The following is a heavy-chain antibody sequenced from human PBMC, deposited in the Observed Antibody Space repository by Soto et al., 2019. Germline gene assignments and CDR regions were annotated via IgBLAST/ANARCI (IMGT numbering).Heavy chain of an antibody. J-gene: IGHJ4*02. Sequence: GGSLRLACATSGFTFCSDWMHWVRQAPGKGLVWVSRINKDGSYKNYADFVEGRFTISRDDAKSELYLQMDRLRAEDTAVYYCARGGLEPFDYLGQGALVTVSS. V-gene: IGHV3-74*01. CDR2: INKDGSYK. CDR3: ARGGLEPFDY. CDR1: GFTFCSDW. D-gene: IGHD1-1*01.